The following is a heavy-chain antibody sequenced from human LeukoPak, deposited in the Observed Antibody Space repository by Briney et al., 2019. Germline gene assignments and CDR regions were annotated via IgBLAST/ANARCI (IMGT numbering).Heavy chain of an antibody. J-gene: IGHJ5*02. CDR2: IIPIFGTA. V-gene: IGHV1-69*13. Sequence: SVKVSCKASGGTFSSYAISWVRQAPGQGLEWMGGIIPIFGTANYAQKFQGRVTITADESTSTAYMELSSLRSEDTAVYYCARDNSVGDTAWWFDPWGQGTLVTVSS. CDR3: ARDNSVGDTAWWFDP. CDR1: GGTFSSYA. D-gene: IGHD1-26*01.